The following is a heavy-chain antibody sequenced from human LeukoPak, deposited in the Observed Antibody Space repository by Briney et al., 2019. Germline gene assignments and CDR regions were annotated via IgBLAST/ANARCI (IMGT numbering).Heavy chain of an antibody. V-gene: IGHV1-8*01. J-gene: IGHJ4*02. CDR1: GYSFTSYD. D-gene: IGHD7-27*01. Sequence: ASVKVSCKPSGYSFTSYDINWVRESTGQGPEWMGWMSPKSGHTGYAQNFQGRVTMTRNTSISTAYMELSSLRSEDTAVYYCVGGAPNWGFDYWGQGTLVTVSS. CDR3: VGGAPNWGFDY. CDR2: MSPKSGHT.